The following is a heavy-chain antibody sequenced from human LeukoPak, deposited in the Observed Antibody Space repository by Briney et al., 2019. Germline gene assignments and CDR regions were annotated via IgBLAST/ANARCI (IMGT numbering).Heavy chain of an antibody. D-gene: IGHD3-22*01. CDR1: GFTFSSYS. CDR3: ATDYESSYYYGMDV. Sequence: GGSLRLSCAASGFTFSSYSMNWVRQAPGKGLEWVSSISSSSSYIYYADSVKGRFTISRDNAKNSLYLQMNSLRAEDTAVYYCATDYESSYYYGMDVWGQGTTVTVSS. CDR2: ISSSSSYI. V-gene: IGHV3-21*01. J-gene: IGHJ6*02.